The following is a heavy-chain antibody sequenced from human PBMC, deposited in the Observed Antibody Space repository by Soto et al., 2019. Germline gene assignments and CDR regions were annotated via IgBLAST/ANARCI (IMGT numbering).Heavy chain of an antibody. CDR1: GGSISSSSYY. V-gene: IGHV4-39*01. CDR3: ARQRHYSSSSPRLQLDFYFDY. J-gene: IGHJ4*02. D-gene: IGHD6-13*01. CDR2: IYYSGST. Sequence: QLQLQESGPGLVKPSETLSLTCTVSGGSISSSSYYWGWIRQPPGKGLEWIGSIYYSGSTYYNPSLKSRVTISVDTSKNQFSLKLSSVTAADTAVYYCARQRHYSSSSPRLQLDFYFDYWGQGTLVTVSS.